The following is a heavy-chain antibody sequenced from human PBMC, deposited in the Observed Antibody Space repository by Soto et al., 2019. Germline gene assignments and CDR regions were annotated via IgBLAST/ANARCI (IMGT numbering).Heavy chain of an antibody. V-gene: IGHV1-69*02. D-gene: IGHD3-22*01. CDR1: GGTFSSYT. J-gene: IGHJ3*02. CDR3: ARVRIVYDSTQGDAAFDI. CDR2: IIPILGIV. Sequence: QVQLVQSGAEVKKPGSSVKVSCKASGGTFSSYTISWVRQAPGQGLEWMGRIIPILGIVKYAQKFQGRVTITADKSTSTAYMELSSLRSEDTALYYCARVRIVYDSTQGDAAFDIWGQGTMVTVSS.